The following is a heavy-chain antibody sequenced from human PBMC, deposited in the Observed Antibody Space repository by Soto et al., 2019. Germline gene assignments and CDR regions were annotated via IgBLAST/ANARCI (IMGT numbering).Heavy chain of an antibody. Sequence: SETLSLTCTVSGGSVSSGSYYWSWIRQPPGKGLEWIGYIYYSGSTNYNPSLKSRVTISVDTSKNQFSLKLSSVTAADTAVYYCARADAAGTMEGLYYYGMDVWGQGTTVTVSS. CDR1: GGSVSSGSYY. D-gene: IGHD6-13*01. CDR2: IYYSGST. V-gene: IGHV4-61*01. J-gene: IGHJ6*02. CDR3: ARADAAGTMEGLYYYGMDV.